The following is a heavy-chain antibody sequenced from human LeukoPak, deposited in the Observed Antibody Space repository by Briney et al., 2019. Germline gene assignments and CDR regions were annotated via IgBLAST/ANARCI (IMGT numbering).Heavy chain of an antibody. CDR2: ISSSGSTI. CDR1: GFTFSSYG. J-gene: IGHJ6*02. CDR3: ASLRPRQQLVLDF. V-gene: IGHV3-48*04. D-gene: IGHD6-13*01. Sequence: GRSLRLSCAASGFTFSSYGMHWVRQAPGKGLEWVSYISSSGSTIYYADSVKGRFTISRDNAKNSLYLQMNSLRAEDTAVYYCASLRPRQQLVLDFWGQGTTVTVSS.